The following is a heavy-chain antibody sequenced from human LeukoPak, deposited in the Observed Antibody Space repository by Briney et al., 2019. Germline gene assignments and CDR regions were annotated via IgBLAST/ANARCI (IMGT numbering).Heavy chain of an antibody. Sequence: SETLSLTCTVSGGSIRSYYWNGIRQPAGKGLEWFGRIHNGGSTNYNPSFRRRVTMSVDTSKNQFSLKLSSVTAADTAVYYCARDLYASGWSLYFDYWGQGTLVTVSS. V-gene: IGHV4-4*07. D-gene: IGHD6-19*01. CDR3: ARDLYASGWSLYFDY. J-gene: IGHJ4*02. CDR1: GGSIRSYY. CDR2: IHNGGST.